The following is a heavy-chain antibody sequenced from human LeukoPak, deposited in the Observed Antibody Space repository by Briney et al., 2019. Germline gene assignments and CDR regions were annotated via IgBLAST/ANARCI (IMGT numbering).Heavy chain of an antibody. CDR3: ARDYPQSLYSYGYGNYYYYGMDV. CDR2: ISYSGST. CDR1: GGSISSYY. V-gene: IGHV4-59*01. Sequence: KSSETLSLTCTVSGGSISSYYWSWIRQPPGKGLEWIGYISYSGSTNYNPSLKSRVTISVDTSKNQFSLKLSSVTAADTAVYYCARDYPQSLYSYGYGNYYYYGMDVWGQGTTVTVSS. J-gene: IGHJ6*02. D-gene: IGHD5-18*01.